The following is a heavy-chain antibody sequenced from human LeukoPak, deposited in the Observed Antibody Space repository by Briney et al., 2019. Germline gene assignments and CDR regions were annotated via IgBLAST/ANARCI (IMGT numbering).Heavy chain of an antibody. Sequence: PGGSLRLSCAASEFTFRTFAMGWVRQAPGKGLEWVSSLSDDGVRTYYADSVKGRFTISRDNSKNTYLQMNSLRAEDTAIYYCTTVPLFDYWGQGTLVIVSS. CDR3: TTVPLFDY. V-gene: IGHV3-23*01. CDR2: LSDDGVRT. J-gene: IGHJ4*02. CDR1: EFTFRTFA.